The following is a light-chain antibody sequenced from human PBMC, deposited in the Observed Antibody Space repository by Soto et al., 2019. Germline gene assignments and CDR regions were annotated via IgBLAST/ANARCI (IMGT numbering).Light chain of an antibody. J-gene: IGKJ4*01. CDR1: QSISAN. V-gene: IGKV3D-15*01. CDR3: QQYNTLTLT. CDR2: DAS. Sequence: EIVMTQSPATLSLSPGERATLSCRASQSISANLAWYQQKPGQAPRLLIYDASTRATGIPARFSGSGSGTEFTLTISSLESEDFQVYYCQQYNTLTLTFGGGTKVEIK.